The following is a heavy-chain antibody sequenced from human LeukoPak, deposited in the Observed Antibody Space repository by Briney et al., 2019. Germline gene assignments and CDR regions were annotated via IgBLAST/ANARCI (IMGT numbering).Heavy chain of an antibody. CDR3: TTDRIYGCNAGTYYFDY. Sequence: GGSLRLSCAASGFTFINAWMSWVRQAPGKGLEWVGRIKSKTDGGTTDYAAPVKGRFTISRDDSKNTLYLQMNSLKTEDTAVYYCTTDRIYGCNAGTYYFDYWGQGTLVTVSS. J-gene: IGHJ4*02. D-gene: IGHD4-23*01. V-gene: IGHV3-15*01. CDR2: IKSKTDGGTT. CDR1: GFTFINAW.